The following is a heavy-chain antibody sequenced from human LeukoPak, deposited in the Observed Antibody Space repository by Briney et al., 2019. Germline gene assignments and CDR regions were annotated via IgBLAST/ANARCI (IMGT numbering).Heavy chain of an antibody. D-gene: IGHD5-18*01. Sequence: GESLKIFCKASGYSFTGFWIGWVRQMPGKSLEWMGIIYPYDSETRYSPSFQGQVTISADKSISTAYLQWSSLKASDTAMYYCARHIGYSAWNPDYWGQGTLVTVSS. CDR1: GYSFTGFW. CDR2: IYPYDSET. V-gene: IGHV5-51*01. J-gene: IGHJ4*02. CDR3: ARHIGYSAWNPDY.